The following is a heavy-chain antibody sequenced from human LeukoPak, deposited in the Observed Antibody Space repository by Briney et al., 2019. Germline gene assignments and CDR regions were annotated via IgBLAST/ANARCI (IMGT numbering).Heavy chain of an antibody. V-gene: IGHV4-39*01. CDR3: ARGRWLQPFDY. CDR2: IYYSGST. D-gene: IGHD5-24*01. CDR1: GGSISSSSYY. J-gene: IGHJ4*02. Sequence: SETLSLTCTVSGGSISSSSYYWGWIRQPPGRGLEWIGSIYYSGSTYYNPSLKSRVTISVDTSKNQFSLKLSSVTAADTAVYYCARGRWLQPFDYWGQGTPVTVSS.